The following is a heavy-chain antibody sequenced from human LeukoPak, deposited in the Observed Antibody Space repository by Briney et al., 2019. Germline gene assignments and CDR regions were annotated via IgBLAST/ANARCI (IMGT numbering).Heavy chain of an antibody. CDR2: ISWNSGSI. V-gene: IGHV3-9*01. J-gene: IGHJ4*02. D-gene: IGHD3-22*01. CDR3: AKGGSYDSSGYYYV. CDR1: GFTFDDYA. Sequence: PGGSLRLSCAASGFTFDDYAMHWVRQVPGKGLEWVSGISWNSGSIGYADSVKGRFTISRDNAKNSLYLQMNSLRAEDTALYYCAKGGSYDSSGYYYVWGQGTLVTASS.